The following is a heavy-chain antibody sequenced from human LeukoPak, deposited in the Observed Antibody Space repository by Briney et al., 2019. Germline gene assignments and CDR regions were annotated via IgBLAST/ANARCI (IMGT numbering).Heavy chain of an antibody. CDR3: AAHPYSSSWFDY. J-gene: IGHJ5*01. V-gene: IGHV4-59*08. Sequence: SETLSLTCTVSGGSISSYYWSWIRQPPGKGLEWIGYIYYTGSTHYNPSLKSRVTISVDTSKNQFSLKLSSVTAADTAVYYCAAHPYSSSWFDYWGQGTLVTVSS. CDR1: GGSISSYY. D-gene: IGHD6-13*01. CDR2: IYYTGST.